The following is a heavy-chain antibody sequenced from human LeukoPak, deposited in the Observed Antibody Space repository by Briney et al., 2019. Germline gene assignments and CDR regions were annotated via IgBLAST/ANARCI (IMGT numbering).Heavy chain of an antibody. CDR3: ARGSGIDYDFWSGYYNLDY. J-gene: IGHJ4*02. Sequence: ASVKVSCKASGYTFTTYGISWVRQAPGQGLEWMGWISAYNGNTNYAQNLQGRVTMTTDTSTSTAYMELRSLRSDDTAVYYCARGSGIDYDFWSGYYNLDYWGQGTLVTVSS. D-gene: IGHD3-3*01. CDR2: ISAYNGNT. V-gene: IGHV1-18*01. CDR1: GYTFTTYG.